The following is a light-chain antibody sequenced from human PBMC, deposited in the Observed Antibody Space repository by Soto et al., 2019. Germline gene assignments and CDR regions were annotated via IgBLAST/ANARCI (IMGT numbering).Light chain of an antibody. CDR1: QSISNY. Sequence: DIQMTQSPSSLSASVGDRFTITCRASQSISNYLNWYQQKPGKAPKLLSYAASSLQSGVPSRFSGSGSGTDFTLTISSLQPEDFATYYCQQSYSTRITFGQGTRLEI. V-gene: IGKV1-39*01. J-gene: IGKJ5*01. CDR3: QQSYSTRIT. CDR2: AAS.